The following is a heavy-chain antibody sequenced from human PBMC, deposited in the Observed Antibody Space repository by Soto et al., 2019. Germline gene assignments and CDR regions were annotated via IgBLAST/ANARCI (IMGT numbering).Heavy chain of an antibody. V-gene: IGHV3-74*01. Sequence: GGSLRLSCAAPGFTFSRYWMHWVRQAPGKGLVWVSRINNDGSSTTYADSVRGRFTISRDDAKNTLYLQMNRLRAEDTAVYYCAREPRYDSSGYYYEGFDYWGQGMLVTVSS. CDR3: AREPRYDSSGYYYEGFDY. CDR2: INNDGSST. CDR1: GFTFSRYW. D-gene: IGHD3-22*01. J-gene: IGHJ4*02.